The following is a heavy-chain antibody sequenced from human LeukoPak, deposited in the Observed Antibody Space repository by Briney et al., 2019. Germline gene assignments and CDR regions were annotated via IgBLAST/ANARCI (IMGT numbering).Heavy chain of an antibody. D-gene: IGHD3-9*01. CDR3: ANLLTGYSSPFDY. CDR2: ISGSGGST. J-gene: IGHJ4*02. CDR1: GFTFSSYA. V-gene: IGHV3-23*01. Sequence: PGGSLRLSCAASGFTFSSYAMSWVRQAPGKGLEWVSAISGSGGSTYYADSVKGRFTISRDNSKNTLYLQMNSLRAEDTAVYYCANLLTGYSSPFDYWGQGTLVTVSS.